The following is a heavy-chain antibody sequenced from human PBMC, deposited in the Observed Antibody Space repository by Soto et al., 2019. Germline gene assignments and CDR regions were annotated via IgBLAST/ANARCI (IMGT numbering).Heavy chain of an antibody. J-gene: IGHJ4*02. Sequence: PGGSLRLACAASGFTFSSYAMSWVRQAPGKGLECVSAISGSGGSTYYADSVKGRFTISRDNSKNTLYLQMNSLRAEDTAVYYCAKDVYCSSTSCYYHYWGEGTLVTVSA. CDR3: AKDVYCSSTSCYYHY. CDR1: GFTFSSYA. V-gene: IGHV3-23*01. D-gene: IGHD2-2*01. CDR2: ISGSGGST.